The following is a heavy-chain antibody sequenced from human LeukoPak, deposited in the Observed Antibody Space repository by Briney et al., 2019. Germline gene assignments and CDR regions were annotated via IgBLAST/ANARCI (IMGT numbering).Heavy chain of an antibody. Sequence: ASVTVSYKASGYTFTSYYMHWVRQAPGQGREWMGIINPSGGSTSYAQKFQGRVTMTRDTSTSTVYMELSSLRSEDTAVYYCAREGSGWPNWFDPWGQGTLVTVSS. CDR2: INPSGGST. CDR3: AREGSGWPNWFDP. J-gene: IGHJ5*02. V-gene: IGHV1-46*01. CDR1: GYTFTSYY. D-gene: IGHD6-19*01.